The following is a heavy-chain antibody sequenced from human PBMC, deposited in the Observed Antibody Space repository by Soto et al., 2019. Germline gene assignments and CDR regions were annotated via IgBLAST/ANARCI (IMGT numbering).Heavy chain of an antibody. J-gene: IGHJ4*02. V-gene: IGHV1-18*01. CDR3: ARDLVPGYTGFSDY. CDR2: ISAYNGNT. Sequence: ASVKVSYKTSGYTSSNYVLYWARQDPGQGLEWMGWISAYNGNTNFAQKRQGRVSLTTDTSSTTAYMELRSLTSDDTAVYYCARDLVPGYTGFSDYWGQGTLVTVSS. D-gene: IGHD5-12*01. CDR1: GYTSSNYV.